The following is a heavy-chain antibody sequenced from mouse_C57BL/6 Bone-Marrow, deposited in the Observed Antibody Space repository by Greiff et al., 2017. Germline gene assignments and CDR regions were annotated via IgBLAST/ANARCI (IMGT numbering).Heavy chain of an antibody. Sequence: QVQLQQPGAELVKPGASVKMSCKASGYTFTSYWITWVKQRPGQGLEWIGDIYPGSGSTNYNKKFKSKATLTVDTSASTAYMQLSSLTSEDSAVYYCARQLRGWFAYWGQGTLVTVSA. J-gene: IGHJ3*01. CDR1: GYTFTSYW. CDR3: ARQLRGWFAY. D-gene: IGHD3-2*02. V-gene: IGHV1-55*01. CDR2: IYPGSGST.